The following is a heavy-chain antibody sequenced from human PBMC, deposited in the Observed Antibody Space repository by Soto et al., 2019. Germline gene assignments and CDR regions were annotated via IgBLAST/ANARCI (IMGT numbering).Heavy chain of an antibody. Sequence: PGESLKISCKGSGYSFTSYWIGWVRQMPGKGLEWMGIIYPGDSDTRYSPSFQGQVTISADKSISTAYLQWSSLKASDTAMYYCSSTSSAYIAVAGPDYYYYGMDVWGQGTTVTVSS. CDR1: GYSFTSYW. D-gene: IGHD6-19*01. J-gene: IGHJ6*02. CDR2: IYPGDSDT. CDR3: SSTSSAYIAVAGPDYYYYGMDV. V-gene: IGHV5-51*01.